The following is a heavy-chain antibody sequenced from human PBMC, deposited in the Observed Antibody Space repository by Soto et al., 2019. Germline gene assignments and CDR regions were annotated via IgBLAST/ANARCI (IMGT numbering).Heavy chain of an antibody. Sequence: QVQLQESGPGLVKPSQTLSLTCTVSGVSISSGEIYWSWIRQPPGKGLEWIGYIYRSGSAFYNPSLKSRLSISIDASNNQFSLKLNSVTAADTAIYYCARDLEYRRTFYGMDVWGQGTTVTVSS. V-gene: IGHV4-30-4*01. CDR3: ARDLEYRRTFYGMDV. CDR2: IYRSGSA. CDR1: GVSISSGEIY. J-gene: IGHJ6*02. D-gene: IGHD6-6*01.